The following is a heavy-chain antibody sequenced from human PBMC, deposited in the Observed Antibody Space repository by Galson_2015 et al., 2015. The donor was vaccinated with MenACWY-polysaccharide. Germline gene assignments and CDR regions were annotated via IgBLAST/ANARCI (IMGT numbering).Heavy chain of an antibody. Sequence: SVKVSCKASGGTFGSYAISWVRQAPGQGLEWMGGIIPIFGTANYAQKFQGRVTITADESTSTAYMELSSLRSEDTAVYYCAREISYGDCGFDYWGQGTLVTVSS. CDR2: IIPIFGTA. D-gene: IGHD4-17*01. CDR1: GGTFGSYA. J-gene: IGHJ4*02. CDR3: AREISYGDCGFDY. V-gene: IGHV1-69*13.